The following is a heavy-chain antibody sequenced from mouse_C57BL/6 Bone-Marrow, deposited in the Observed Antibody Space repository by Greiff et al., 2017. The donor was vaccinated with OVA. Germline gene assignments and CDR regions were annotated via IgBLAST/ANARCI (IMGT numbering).Heavy chain of an antibody. CDR1: GYTFTDYY. J-gene: IGHJ2*01. CDR2: IFPGSGSP. D-gene: IGHD1-1*01. Sequence: QVQLQQSGPELVKPGASVKISCKASGYTFTDYYINWVKQRPGQGLEWIGWIFPGSGSPYYNEKFKGKATLTVDKSSSTADMLLSSLTSEDSAVYFCASLLFDDWGQGTTLTVAS. CDR3: ASLLFDD. V-gene: IGHV1-75*01.